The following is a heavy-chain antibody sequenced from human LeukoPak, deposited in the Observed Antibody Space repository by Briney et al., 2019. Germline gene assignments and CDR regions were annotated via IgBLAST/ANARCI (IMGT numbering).Heavy chain of an antibody. Sequence: PGGSLRLSCAASGFTFSSYWMHWVRQAPGKGLVWVSRINSDGSSTSYADSVKGRFTISRDNAKNTLYLQMNSLRAEDTAVYYCARDPGRYYDIWLGPDYWGQGTLVTVPS. J-gene: IGHJ4*02. CDR3: ARDPGRYYDIWLGPDY. CDR1: GFTFSSYW. V-gene: IGHV3-74*01. CDR2: INSDGSST. D-gene: IGHD3-9*01.